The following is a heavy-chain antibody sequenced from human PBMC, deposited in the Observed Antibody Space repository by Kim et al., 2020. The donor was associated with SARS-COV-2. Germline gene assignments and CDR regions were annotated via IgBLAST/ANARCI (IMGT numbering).Heavy chain of an antibody. Sequence: TTSTPPVTGRVTMSVGTTKNQFSLKLSSVTAADTAVYYCARDLAGGYFDYWGQGTLVTVSS. CDR2: T. V-gene: IGHV4-4*07. D-gene: IGHD3-10*01. CDR3: ARDLAGGYFDY. J-gene: IGHJ4*02.